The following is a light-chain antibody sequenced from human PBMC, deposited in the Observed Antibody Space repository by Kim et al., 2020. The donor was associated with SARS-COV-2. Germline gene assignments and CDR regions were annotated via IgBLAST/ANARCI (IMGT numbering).Light chain of an antibody. CDR3: QVWDNRAVV. CDR1: SNKKKS. V-gene: IGLV3-9*01. Sequence: ALRQTGPVTCSRMSNKKKSVYWYQQRAGQAPVMVMERFRNRPSGITGRLSGSNSGNTATLTISRVEAGDEGEYYCQVWDNRAVVFGGGTQLTVL. CDR2: RFR. J-gene: IGLJ3*02.